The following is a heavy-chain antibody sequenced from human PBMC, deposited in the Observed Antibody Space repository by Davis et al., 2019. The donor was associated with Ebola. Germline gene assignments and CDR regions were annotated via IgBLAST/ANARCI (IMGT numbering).Heavy chain of an antibody. CDR2: IRGKANSYAT. D-gene: IGHD1-26*01. Sequence: GESLKISCAASGFTFSGSAMHWVRQASGKGLEWVGRIRGKANSYATAYAASVKGRFTISRDDSKNTAYLQMNSLKTEDTAVYYCTRRELEAFDIWGQGTMVTVSS. V-gene: IGHV3-73*01. CDR3: TRRELEAFDI. J-gene: IGHJ3*02. CDR1: GFTFSGSA.